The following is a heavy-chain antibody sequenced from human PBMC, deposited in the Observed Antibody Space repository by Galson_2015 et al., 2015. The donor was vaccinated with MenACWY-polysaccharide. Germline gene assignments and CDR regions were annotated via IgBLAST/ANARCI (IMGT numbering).Heavy chain of an antibody. D-gene: IGHD1-26*01. CDR1: GASITSYY. CDR2: GHYSGSA. J-gene: IGHJ4*02. V-gene: IGHV4-59*01. Sequence: PGLLEPSDTLSLTCSVSGASITSYYWNWIRQPPGKGLEWIGSGHYSGSASYTPSLKSRVTISVDPSKTQFSLKLTSVTAADTAVYYCARWGGSPVPAFADWGQGALVTVSS. CDR3: ARWGGSPVPAFAD.